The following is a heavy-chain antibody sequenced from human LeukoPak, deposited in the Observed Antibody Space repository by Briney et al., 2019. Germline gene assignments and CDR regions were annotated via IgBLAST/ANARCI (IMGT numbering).Heavy chain of an antibody. Sequence: GGSLRLSCAASGFTFNNYAMSWVRQVPGKGLEWFSSISGSGGTTYYADSVKGRLTISRDNSKNTLYLQMNSLRAEDTAVYYCAKVTINRNFDYWGQGTLVTVSS. CDR2: ISGSGGTT. CDR1: GFTFNNYA. CDR3: AKVTINRNFDY. V-gene: IGHV3-23*01. D-gene: IGHD1-14*01. J-gene: IGHJ4*02.